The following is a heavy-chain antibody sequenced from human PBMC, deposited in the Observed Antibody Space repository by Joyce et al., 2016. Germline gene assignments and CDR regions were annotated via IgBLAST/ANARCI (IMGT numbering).Heavy chain of an antibody. CDR1: GFIFSSYS. V-gene: IGHV3-21*01. D-gene: IGHD4-11*01. J-gene: IGHJ4*02. Sequence: EVQLVESGGGLVKPGASLRLSCTASGFIFSSYSMTWVRQAPGKGLEWVSSISRDNTYIFHADSGKGRFTISRDNARNSLYLQMNSLRAEDTAVYYCARDVLTTVTKAYGYWGQGTLVAVSS. CDR3: ARDVLTTVTKAYGY. CDR2: ISRDNTYI.